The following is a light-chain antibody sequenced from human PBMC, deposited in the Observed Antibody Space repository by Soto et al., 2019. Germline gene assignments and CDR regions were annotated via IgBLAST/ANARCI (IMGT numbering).Light chain of an antibody. J-gene: IGKJ1*01. V-gene: IGKV3-15*01. CDR2: GPS. CDR3: QQYNNWPRT. CDR1: QSVSYN. Sequence: EIVMTQSPATLSVSPGERATLSCRASQSVSYNLAWYQHKPGQAPRLLIYGPSTRATGIPARFSGSGSGTEFTHTISSLQSEDFALYYCQQYNNWPRTFGQGTKVDIK.